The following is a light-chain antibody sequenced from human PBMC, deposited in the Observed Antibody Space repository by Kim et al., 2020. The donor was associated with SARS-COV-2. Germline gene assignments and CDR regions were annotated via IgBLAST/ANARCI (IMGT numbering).Light chain of an antibody. CDR3: ASWDDSLNGLWV. Sequence: QSVLTQPPSASGTPGQRVTISCSGSSSNIGSNTVNWYQQLPGTAPKLLLYSNNLRPSGVPDRFSGSRSGTSASLAINGLQSEDEADYYCASWDDSLNGLWVFGGGTQLTVL. CDR2: SNN. V-gene: IGLV1-44*01. J-gene: IGLJ3*02. CDR1: SSNIGSNT.